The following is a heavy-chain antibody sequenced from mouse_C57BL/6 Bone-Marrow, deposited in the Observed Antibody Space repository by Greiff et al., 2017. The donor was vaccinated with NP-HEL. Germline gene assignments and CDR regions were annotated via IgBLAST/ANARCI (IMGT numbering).Heavy chain of an antibody. CDR3: ARFYYYGSHFDV. CDR2: INPYNGGT. J-gene: IGHJ1*03. V-gene: IGHV1-19*01. CDR1: GYTFTDYY. Sequence: EVQLQQSGPVLVKPGASVKMSCKASGYTFTDYYMNWVKQSHGKSLEWIGVINPYNGGTSYNQKFKGKATLTVDKSSSTAYMELNSLTSEDSAVYYCARFYYYGSHFDVGGTGTTVTVSS. D-gene: IGHD1-1*01.